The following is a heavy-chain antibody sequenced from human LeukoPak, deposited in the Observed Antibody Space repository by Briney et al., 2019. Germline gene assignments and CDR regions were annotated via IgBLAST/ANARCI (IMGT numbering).Heavy chain of an antibody. CDR1: GFTFSSYS. J-gene: IGHJ3*02. CDR2: ISSSSSYI. CDR3: ARDRGGVSWWYGSGDAFDI. D-gene: IGHD3-10*01. Sequence: PGGSLRLSCAASGFTFSSYSMNWVRQAPGKGLEWVSSISSSSSYIYYADSVKGRFTISRDNAKNSLYLQMNSLRAEDTAVYYCARDRGGVSWWYGSGDAFDIWGQGTMATVSS. V-gene: IGHV3-21*01.